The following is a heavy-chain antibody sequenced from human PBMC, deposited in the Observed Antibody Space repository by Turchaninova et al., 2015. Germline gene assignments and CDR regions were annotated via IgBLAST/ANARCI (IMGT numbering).Heavy chain of an antibody. CDR1: EYTFPGHY. CDR3: ARGGTDY. V-gene: IGHV1-2*02. Sequence: QVQLVQSGAEGKTPGASVKVSCKSSEYTFPGHYIHWVRQAPGQGLEWKGWINPNSGDTNYAQMFQGRVTMTWDTSISTAYMELNRLRSDDTAVYYCARGGTDYWGQGTLVTVSS. J-gene: IGHJ4*02. CDR2: INPNSGDT.